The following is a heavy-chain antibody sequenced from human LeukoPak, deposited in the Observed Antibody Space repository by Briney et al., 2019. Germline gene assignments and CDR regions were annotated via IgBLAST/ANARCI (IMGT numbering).Heavy chain of an antibody. CDR3: AKDLEWYSSGWYYFDY. J-gene: IGHJ4*02. Sequence: GGSLRLSCAASGFTFSSYAMSWVRQAPGKGLEWVSAISGSGGSTYYADSVKGRFTISRDNSKNTLYLQMNSLRAEDTAVYYCAKDLEWYSSGWYYFDYWGQGTLVTVSS. CDR1: GFTFSSYA. CDR2: ISGSGGST. V-gene: IGHV3-23*01. D-gene: IGHD6-19*01.